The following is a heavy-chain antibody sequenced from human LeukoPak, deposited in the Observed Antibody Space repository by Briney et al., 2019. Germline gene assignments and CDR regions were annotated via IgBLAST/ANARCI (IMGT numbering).Heavy chain of an antibody. CDR3: ARAPVGATDY. CDR2: INPSGGST. J-gene: IGHJ4*02. D-gene: IGHD1-26*01. Sequence: RASVKVSCKASGGTFSSYAISWVRQAPGQGLEWMGIINPSGGSTSYAQKFQGRVTMTRDTSTSTVYMELSSLRSEDTAVYYCARAPVGATDYWGQGTLVTVSS. CDR1: GGTFSSYA. V-gene: IGHV1-46*01.